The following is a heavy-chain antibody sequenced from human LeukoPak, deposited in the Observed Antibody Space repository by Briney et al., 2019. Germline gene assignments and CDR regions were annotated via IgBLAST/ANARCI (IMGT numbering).Heavy chain of an antibody. CDR3: ARESRFGGYDSSGYYPSDY. J-gene: IGHJ4*02. CDR2: ISPYNGNT. D-gene: IGHD3-22*01. V-gene: IGHV1-18*01. CDR1: GYTFTSYG. Sequence: ASVKVSCKASGYTFTSYGISWVRQGPGQGLEWMGWISPYNGNTNYAQKLQGRVTMTTDTSTSTAYMELRSLRSDGTAVYYCARESRFGGYDSSGYYPSDYWGQGTLVTVSS.